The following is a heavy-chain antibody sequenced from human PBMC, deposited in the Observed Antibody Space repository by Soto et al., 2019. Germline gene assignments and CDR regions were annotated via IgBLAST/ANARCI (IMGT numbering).Heavy chain of an antibody. J-gene: IGHJ6*02. Sequence: PGGSLRLSCAASGFTFSSYAMHWVRQAPGKGLEWVAVISYDGSNKYYADSVKGRFTISRDNSKNTLYLQMNSLRAEDTAVYYCARDQNRYSEMHDGMDVWGQGTTVTVSS. CDR3: ARDQNRYSEMHDGMDV. CDR2: ISYDGSNK. D-gene: IGHD1-26*01. V-gene: IGHV3-30-3*01. CDR1: GFTFSSYA.